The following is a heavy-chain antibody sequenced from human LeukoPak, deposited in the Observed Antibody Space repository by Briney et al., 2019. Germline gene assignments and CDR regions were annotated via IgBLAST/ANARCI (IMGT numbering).Heavy chain of an antibody. CDR2: IYYSGST. CDR3: ARPSPGFDP. Sequence: SETLSLTCAVYGGSFSGYYWGWIRQPPGKGLEWIGSIYYSGSTSYNPSLQSRVTMSVDTSKNQFSLKLNSVTAADTAVYYYARPSPGFDPWGQGTLVTVSS. J-gene: IGHJ5*02. V-gene: IGHV4-34*07. CDR1: GGSFSGYY.